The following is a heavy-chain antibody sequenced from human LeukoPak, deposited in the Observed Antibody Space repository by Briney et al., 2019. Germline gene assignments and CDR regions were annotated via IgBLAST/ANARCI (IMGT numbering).Heavy chain of an antibody. CDR3: ARSGDPSLTIFGVVPQNWFDP. J-gene: IGHJ5*02. D-gene: IGHD3-3*01. V-gene: IGHV5-51*01. Sequence: MAGESLKISCKGSGYSFTTYWIGWVRQMPGKGLEWMGIIYPGDSDTRYSPSFQGQVTISADKSISTAYLQWSSLKASDTAMYYCARSGDPSLTIFGVVPQNWFDPWGQGTLVTVSS. CDR1: GYSFTTYW. CDR2: IYPGDSDT.